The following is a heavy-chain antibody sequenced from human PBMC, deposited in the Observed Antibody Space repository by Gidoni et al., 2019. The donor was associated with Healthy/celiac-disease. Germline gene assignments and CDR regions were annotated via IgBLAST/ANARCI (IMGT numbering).Heavy chain of an antibody. V-gene: IGHV1-2*02. CDR3: ARDHLYCSSTSCHLDAFDI. CDR1: GYTFTGYY. D-gene: IGHD2-2*01. Sequence: QVQLVQSGAEVKKPGASVKVSCKASGYTFTGYYMPWVRQAPGQGLEWMGWINPNSGRTNYAQKFQGRVTMTRDTSISTAYMALSRLSSDVTAVYYCARDHLYCSSTSCHLDAFDIWGQGTMVTVSS. J-gene: IGHJ3*02. CDR2: INPNSGRT.